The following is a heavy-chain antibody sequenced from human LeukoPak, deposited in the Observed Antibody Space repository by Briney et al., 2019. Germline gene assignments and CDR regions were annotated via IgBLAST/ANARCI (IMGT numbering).Heavy chain of an antibody. CDR1: GAPISSGSYY. CDR2: ISTSGST. Sequence: SETLSLTCTVSGAPISSGSYYWSWIRLPAGKGLEWIERISTSGSTNYNPSLKSRGTISVDTSKNQFSLKLSSVTAADTAVDYCAIEAGHTYYFHYMDVWGKGTTVTVSS. V-gene: IGHV4-61*02. D-gene: IGHD6-13*01. CDR3: AIEAGHTYYFHYMDV. J-gene: IGHJ6*03.